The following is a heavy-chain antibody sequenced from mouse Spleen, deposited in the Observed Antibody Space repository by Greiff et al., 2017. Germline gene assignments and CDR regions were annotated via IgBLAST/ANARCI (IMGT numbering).Heavy chain of an antibody. CDR1: GYAFSSYW. Sequence: QVQLKESGAELVKPGASVKISCKASGYAFSSYWMNWVKQRPGKGLEWIGQIYPGDGDTNYNGKFKGKATLTADTSSNTAYLQLSSLTSEDTAIYYCARDYKDYWGQGTSVTVSS. V-gene: IGHV1-80*01. CDR2: IYPGDGDT. J-gene: IGHJ4*01. D-gene: IGHD2-12*01. CDR3: ARDYKDY.